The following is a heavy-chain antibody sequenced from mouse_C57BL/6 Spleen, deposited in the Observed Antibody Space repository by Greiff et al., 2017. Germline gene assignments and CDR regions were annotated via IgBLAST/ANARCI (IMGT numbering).Heavy chain of an antibody. CDR2: FYPGSGSL. CDR3: ARHQYYDCSSYCGMDY. V-gene: IGHV1-62-2*01. CDR1: GYTFTEYT. D-gene: IGHD1-1*01. J-gene: IGHJ4*01. Sequence: VQLVESGAELVQPGASVKLSCKASGYTFTEYTINWLKQRSGQGLEWIGWFYPGSGSLTYNEKFKDKATLTADKSSSRVYMELSRLTYEDSAVYVCARHQYYDCSSYCGMDYWGQGTSVTVSS.